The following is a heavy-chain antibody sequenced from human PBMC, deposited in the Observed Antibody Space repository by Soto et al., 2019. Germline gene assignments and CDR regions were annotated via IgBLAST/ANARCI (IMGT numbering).Heavy chain of an antibody. Sequence: GASVKVSCKASGGTFSSYAISWVRQAPGQGLEWMGGIIPIFGTANYAQKFQGRVTITADESTSTAYMELSSLRSEDTAVYYCAREGAAAGHDYYYYGMDVWGQGTTVTVSS. V-gene: IGHV1-69*13. D-gene: IGHD6-13*01. CDR1: GGTFSSYA. CDR3: AREGAAAGHDYYYYGMDV. CDR2: IIPIFGTA. J-gene: IGHJ6*02.